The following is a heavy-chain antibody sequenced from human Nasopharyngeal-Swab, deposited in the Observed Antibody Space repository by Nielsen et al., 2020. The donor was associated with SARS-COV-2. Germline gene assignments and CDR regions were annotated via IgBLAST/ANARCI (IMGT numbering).Heavy chain of an antibody. D-gene: IGHD3-9*01. J-gene: IGHJ6*03. V-gene: IGHV1-69*04. CDR2: IIPILGIA. Sequence: SVKVSCKDSGGTFSSYAISWVRQAPGQGLEWMGRIIPILGIANYAQKFQGRVTITADKSTSTAYMELSSLRSEDTAVYYCARDPTLTYYDILTGYRTPDYYMDVWGKGTTVTVSS. CDR3: ARDPTLTYYDILTGYRTPDYYMDV. CDR1: GGTFSSYA.